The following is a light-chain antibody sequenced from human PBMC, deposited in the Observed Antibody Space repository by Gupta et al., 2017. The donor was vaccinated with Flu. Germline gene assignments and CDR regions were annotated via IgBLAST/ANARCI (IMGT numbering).Light chain of an antibody. CDR3: CSYTTSYTLL. CDR2: EVS. V-gene: IGLV2-14*03. J-gene: IGLJ3*02. Sequence: QSALTQPASVSGSPGQSIAISCTGTSNDVGGYNFVSWYQQHPGKAPKLMIYEVSNRPSGVSNRFSGSKSGNTASLTISGLQAEDEAEYYCCSYTTSYTLLFGGGTKLTVL. CDR1: SNDVGGYNF.